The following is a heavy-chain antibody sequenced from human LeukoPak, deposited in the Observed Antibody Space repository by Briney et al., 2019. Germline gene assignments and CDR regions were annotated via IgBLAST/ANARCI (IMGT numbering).Heavy chain of an antibody. Sequence: PGGSLRLSCAGSGFTFSSYGMSWVRQAPGKGLEWVSAISGSGVRTNYADSVKGRFTISRDNSKNTLYLQMNSLRAEDTAVYYCAKGRPKSLDYWGQGTLVTVSS. CDR3: AKGRPKSLDY. CDR2: ISGSGVRT. CDR1: GFTFSSYG. V-gene: IGHV3-23*01. J-gene: IGHJ4*02.